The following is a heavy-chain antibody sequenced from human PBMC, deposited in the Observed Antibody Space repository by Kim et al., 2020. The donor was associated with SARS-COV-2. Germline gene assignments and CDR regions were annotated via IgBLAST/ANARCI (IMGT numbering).Heavy chain of an antibody. CDR1: GFTFSSYS. V-gene: IGHV3-21*01. D-gene: IGHD4-17*01. J-gene: IGHJ4*02. CDR2: ISSSSSYI. Sequence: GGSLRLSCAASGFTFSSYSMNWVRQAPGKGLEWVSSISSSSSYIYYADSVKGRFTISRDNAKNSLYLQMNSLRAEDTAVYYCARVPQNYGDYDREDYWGQGTLVTVSS. CDR3: ARVPQNYGDYDREDY.